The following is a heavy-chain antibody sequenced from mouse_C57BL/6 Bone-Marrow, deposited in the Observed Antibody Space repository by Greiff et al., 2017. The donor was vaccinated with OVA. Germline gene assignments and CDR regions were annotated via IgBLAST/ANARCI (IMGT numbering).Heavy chain of an antibody. D-gene: IGHD2-4*01. V-gene: IGHV1-18*01. CDR2: INPNNGGT. CDR1: GYTFTDHN. Sequence: VQLQQSGPELVKPGASVKIPCKASGYTFTDHNMDWVKQSHGKSLEWIGDINPNNGGTIYNQKFKGKATLTVDKSSSTAYMELRSLTSEDTAVYYCAREGVYYDYDSWFAYWGQGTLVTVSA. CDR3: AREGVYYDYDSWFAY. J-gene: IGHJ3*01.